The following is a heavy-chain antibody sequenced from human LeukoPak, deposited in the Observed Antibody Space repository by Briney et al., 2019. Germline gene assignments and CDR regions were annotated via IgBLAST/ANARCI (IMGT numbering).Heavy chain of an antibody. J-gene: IGHJ4*02. CDR2: INPNSGGT. D-gene: IGHD6-19*01. CDR1: GYIFTGYY. CDR3: ARGKSRGWYGGGIEY. Sequence: GASVKVSCKASGYIFTGYYIHWVRQAPGQGLEWMGWINPNSGGTKYAQKFQGRVTMTSDTSISTAFMELSRLRSDDTAVYFCARGKSRGWYGGGIEYWGQGTLVTVSS. V-gene: IGHV1-2*02.